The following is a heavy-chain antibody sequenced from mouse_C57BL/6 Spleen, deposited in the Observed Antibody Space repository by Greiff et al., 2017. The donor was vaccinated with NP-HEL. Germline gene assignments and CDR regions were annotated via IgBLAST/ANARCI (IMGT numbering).Heavy chain of an antibody. CDR3: TTDGYYGYFDV. D-gene: IGHD2-3*01. CDR1: GYTFTDYE. CDR2: IDPETGGT. J-gene: IGHJ1*03. V-gene: IGHV1-15*01. Sequence: VKLMESGAELVRPGASVTLSCKASGYTFTDYEMHWVKQTPVHGLEWIGAIDPETGGTAYNQKFKGKAILTADKSSSTAYMELRSLTSEDSAVYYCTTDGYYGYFDVWGTGTTVTVSS.